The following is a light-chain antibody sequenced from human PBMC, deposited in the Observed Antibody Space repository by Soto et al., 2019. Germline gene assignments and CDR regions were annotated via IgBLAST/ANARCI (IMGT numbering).Light chain of an antibody. J-gene: IGKJ1*01. Sequence: EIVLTQSPGTLSLSPGERATLSCRASQSVSSNYLAWYQRKPGQAPRLLIYGASTRATGIPNRFSGSGSGTDFTLTITRLEPEDLVVYYSQQYGSSPPTFGQGTKVEI. CDR3: QQYGSSPPT. CDR2: GAS. CDR1: QSVSSNY. V-gene: IGKV3-20*01.